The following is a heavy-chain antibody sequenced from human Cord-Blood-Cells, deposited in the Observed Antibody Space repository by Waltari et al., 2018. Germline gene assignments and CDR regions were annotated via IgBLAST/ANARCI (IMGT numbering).Heavy chain of an antibody. J-gene: IGHJ2*01. CDR1: GDSVSSNSAA. Sequence: QVQLQQSGPGLVKPSQTLSLTCAISGDSVSSNSAAWNWIRQSPSRGLEWLGRTSYRSKWYSDYAVTVKSRITINPDTSKNQFSLQLNSVTPEDTAVYYCARERWRKELLTPWYFDLWGRGTLVTVSS. CDR2: TSYRSKWYS. CDR3: ARERWRKELLTPWYFDL. D-gene: IGHD1-26*01. V-gene: IGHV6-1*01.